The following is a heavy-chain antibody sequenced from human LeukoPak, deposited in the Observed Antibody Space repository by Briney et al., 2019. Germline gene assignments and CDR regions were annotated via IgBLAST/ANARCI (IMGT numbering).Heavy chain of an antibody. D-gene: IGHD6-6*01. CDR3: ARNIAARPYYFDY. Sequence: SESLSLTCTVSGGSISSHYGSWVRQPPGKGRGWFGYIYYSGSTNSTPSLKSRLTISVDTSKNQFSLKLSSVTAADTAVYYCARNIAARPYYFDYWGQGTLVTVSS. V-gene: IGHV4-59*11. CDR2: IYYSGST. J-gene: IGHJ4*02. CDR1: GGSISSHY.